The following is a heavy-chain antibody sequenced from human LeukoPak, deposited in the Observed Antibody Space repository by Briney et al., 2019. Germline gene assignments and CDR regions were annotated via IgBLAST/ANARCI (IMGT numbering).Heavy chain of an antibody. CDR2: IYPGDSDT. CDR3: VLAGSGSYYFDY. Sequence: GESLKISCKGFGYRFTNYWIGWVRQMPGKGLEWMGVIYPGDSDTRYSPSFQGQVTISADKSINTAYLQWSSLKASDTAMYYCVLAGSGSYYFDYWGQGILVTVSS. V-gene: IGHV5-51*01. CDR1: GYRFTNYW. D-gene: IGHD3-10*01. J-gene: IGHJ4*02.